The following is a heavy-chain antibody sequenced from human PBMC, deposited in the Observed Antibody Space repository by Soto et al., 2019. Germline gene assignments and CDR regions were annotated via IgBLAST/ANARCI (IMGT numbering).Heavy chain of an antibody. V-gene: IGHV3-33*01. CDR1: GFTFTTYG. CDR2: IWYDGSNK. J-gene: IGHJ4*02. CDR3: ARDGSMILTE. Sequence: QVELVEWGGGVVQPGRSLRISCGASGFTFTTYGMHWVRQAPGKGLEWVAHIWYDGSNKYYADSVKGRFTISRDNSKGTVFLKMNSLRAEDTAVYYCARDGSMILTEWGQGTLVTVSS. D-gene: IGHD3-22*01.